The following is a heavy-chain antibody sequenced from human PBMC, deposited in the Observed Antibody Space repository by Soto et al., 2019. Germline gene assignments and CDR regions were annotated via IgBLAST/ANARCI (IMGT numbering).Heavy chain of an antibody. CDR2: LYNDERT. CDR1: GDSVSSHY. J-gene: IGHJ4*02. CDR3: AREPLAHSYFDV. V-gene: IGHV4-4*07. Sequence: ETLSLTCTVSGDSVSSHYWSWIRQPAGKGLEWLGRLYNDERTNYNPSLKSRVTMSMDTSKNQFSLKLTSVTAADSAVYFCAREPLAHSYFDVWGQGILVTVSS.